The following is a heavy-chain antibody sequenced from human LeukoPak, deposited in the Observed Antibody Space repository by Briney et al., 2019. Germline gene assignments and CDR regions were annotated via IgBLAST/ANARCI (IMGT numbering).Heavy chain of an antibody. CDR2: IYPGDSDT. V-gene: IGHV5-51*01. J-gene: IGHJ3*02. D-gene: IGHD2-2*01. CDR3: ASTSRWYQLLNGAFDI. Sequence: GESLKISCKGSGYSFTSYWIGWVRQMPGKGLEWMGIIYPGDSDTRYSPSFQGQGTISADKSISTAYLQWSSLKAADSAMYYCASTSRWYQLLNGAFDIWGQGTMVTVSS. CDR1: GYSFTSYW.